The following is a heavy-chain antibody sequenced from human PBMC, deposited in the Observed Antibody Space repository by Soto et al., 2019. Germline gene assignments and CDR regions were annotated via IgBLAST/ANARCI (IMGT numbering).Heavy chain of an antibody. V-gene: IGHV1-69*06. CDR1: GGTFSSYA. CDR2: IIPIFGTA. CDR3: AREGDCSGGSCYQYYYYGMDV. Sequence: QVQLVQSGAEVKKPGSSVKVSCKASGGTFSSYAISWVRQAPGQGLEWMGGIIPIFGTANYAQKFQGRVTITADKSTSTGYMELSSLRSEDTAVYYCAREGDCSGGSCYQYYYYGMDVWGQGTTVTVSS. J-gene: IGHJ6*02. D-gene: IGHD2-15*01.